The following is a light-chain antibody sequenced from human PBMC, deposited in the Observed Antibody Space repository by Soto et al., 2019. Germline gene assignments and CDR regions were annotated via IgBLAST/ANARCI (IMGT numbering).Light chain of an antibody. CDR1: SSDVGGYNH. V-gene: IGLV2-14*01. CDR2: EVN. Sequence: QSALTQPASVSGSPGQSITISCTGTSSDVGGYNHVSWYQQYPGKAPKVKIYEVNNRPSGVSNRFSGSKSGNTASLTISGLQPEDEADYYCSSYTTRDTWVFGGGTSDRP. CDR3: SSYTTRDTWV. J-gene: IGLJ3*02.